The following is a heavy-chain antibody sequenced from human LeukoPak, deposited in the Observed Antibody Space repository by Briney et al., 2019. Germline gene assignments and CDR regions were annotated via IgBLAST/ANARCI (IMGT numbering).Heavy chain of an antibody. D-gene: IGHD4-17*01. CDR1: GFTFGSYG. CDR2: VRYDGNNP. CDR3: ARGSRYGDYPYYCDF. J-gene: IGHJ4*02. Sequence: PGGSLRLSCAASGFTFGSYGMRWVRQAPGKGLDWVAFVRYDGNNPYYSASVKGRFTISRDNSKNTVLLQMNNLRLEDAAVYYCARGSRYGDYPYYCDFWGQGTLVTVSS. V-gene: IGHV3-30*02.